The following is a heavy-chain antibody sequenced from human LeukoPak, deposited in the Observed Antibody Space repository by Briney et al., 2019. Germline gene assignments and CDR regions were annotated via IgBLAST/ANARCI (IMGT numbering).Heavy chain of an antibody. Sequence: GESLKISCKGSGYSFTSYWIGWVRQMPGKGLEWMGIIYPGDSDTRYSPSFQGQVTISADKSISTAYLQWSNLKASDTAMYYCARQRFLSSSWAWFDPWGQGTLVTVSS. V-gene: IGHV5-51*01. J-gene: IGHJ5*02. CDR1: GYSFTSYW. D-gene: IGHD6-13*01. CDR3: ARQRFLSSSWAWFDP. CDR2: IYPGDSDT.